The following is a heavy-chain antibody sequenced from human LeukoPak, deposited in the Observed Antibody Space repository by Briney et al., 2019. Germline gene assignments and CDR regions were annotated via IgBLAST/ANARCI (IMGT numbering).Heavy chain of an antibody. J-gene: IGHJ4*02. Sequence: SETLSLTCTVSGGSISSSSYYWGWIRQPPGKGLEWIGSIYYSGSTYYNPSLKSRVTISVDTSKNQFSLKLSSVTAAGTAVYYCASPADPYGSGSYPFDYWGQGTLVTVSS. D-gene: IGHD3-10*01. V-gene: IGHV4-39*01. CDR2: IYYSGST. CDR3: ASPADPYGSGSYPFDY. CDR1: GGSISSSSYY.